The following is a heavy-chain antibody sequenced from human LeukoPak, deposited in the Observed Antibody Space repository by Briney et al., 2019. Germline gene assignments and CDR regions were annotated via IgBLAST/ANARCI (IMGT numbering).Heavy chain of an antibody. CDR1: GGSISSGGYY. D-gene: IGHD2/OR15-2a*01. J-gene: IGHJ6*02. CDR2: IYYSGST. Sequence: PSQTLSLTCTVSGGSISSGGYYWSWIRQHPGKGLEWIGYIYYSGSTYYNPSLKSRVTISVDTSKNQFSLKLSSVTAADTAVYYCARSFVSSAPYYYYGMDVWGQGTTVTVSS. CDR3: ARSFVSSAPYYYYGMDV. V-gene: IGHV4-31*03.